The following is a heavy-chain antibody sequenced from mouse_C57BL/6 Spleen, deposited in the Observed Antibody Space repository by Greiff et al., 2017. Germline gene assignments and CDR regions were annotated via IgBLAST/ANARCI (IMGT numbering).Heavy chain of an antibody. D-gene: IGHD2-1*01. CDR3: ARDRNYAFYFDY. J-gene: IGHJ2*01. CDR2: INYDGSST. Sequence: EVHRVESEGGLVQPGSSMTLSCTASGFTFSDYYMAWVRQVPEKGLEWVANINYDGSSTYYLDSLKSRFIISRDNAKNILYLQMSSLKSEDTATYYCARDRNYAFYFDYWGQGTTLTVSS. V-gene: IGHV5-16*01. CDR1: GFTFSDYY.